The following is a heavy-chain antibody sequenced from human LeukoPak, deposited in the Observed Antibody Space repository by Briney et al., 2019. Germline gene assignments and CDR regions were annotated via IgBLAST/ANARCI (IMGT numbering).Heavy chain of an antibody. D-gene: IGHD6-6*01. V-gene: IGHV1-2*02. J-gene: IGHJ4*02. CDR3: ARASIARDHFDY. Sequence: ASVKVSCKASGYTFTGYYMHWVRQAPGQGLEWMGWINPNSGGTNYAQKFQGRVTMTRDTSISTAYMELSRLRSDDTAVYYCARASIARDHFDYWGQGTLVTVSS. CDR2: INPNSGGT. CDR1: GYTFTGYY.